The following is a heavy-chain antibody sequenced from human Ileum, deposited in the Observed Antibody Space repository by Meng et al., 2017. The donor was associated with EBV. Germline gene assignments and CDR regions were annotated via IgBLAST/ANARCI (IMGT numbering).Heavy chain of an antibody. CDR1: GGSISSYY. J-gene: IGHJ4*02. CDR3: ARGGWSLDY. CDR2: IYYSGST. Sequence: QVRLKGSGPGRVKPSETLSLTCTVSGGSISSYYWSWIRQPPGKGLEWIGYIYYSGSTNYNPSLKSRVTISVDTSKNQFSLNLSSVTAADTAVYYCARGGWSLDYWGQGTLVTVSS. V-gene: IGHV4-59*08. D-gene: IGHD2-15*01.